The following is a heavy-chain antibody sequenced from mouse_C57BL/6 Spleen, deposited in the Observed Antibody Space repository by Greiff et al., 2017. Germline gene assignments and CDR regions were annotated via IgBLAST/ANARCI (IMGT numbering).Heavy chain of an antibody. CDR2: INPGSGGT. Sequence: VQLQQSGAELVRPGTSVKVSCKASGYAFTNYLIAWVKQRPGQGLEWIGVINPGSGGTNYTEKFKGKATLTADKSSSTAYMQLSSLTSEDFAVYFCARSELRRAMDYWGQGTSVTVSS. D-gene: IGHD2-4*01. V-gene: IGHV1-54*01. CDR1: GYAFTNYL. CDR3: ARSELRRAMDY. J-gene: IGHJ4*01.